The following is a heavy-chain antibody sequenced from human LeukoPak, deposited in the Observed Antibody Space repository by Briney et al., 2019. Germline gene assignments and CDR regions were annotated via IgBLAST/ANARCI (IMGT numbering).Heavy chain of an antibody. Sequence: GGSLRLSCAASGFTFDAFGMTWVRQAPGKGLEWVSAIRGDAGGTGYADSVKGRFTISRDNSKNTLYLQMNSLRTEDTAVYYRARALGSSWDSSLDSWGQGTLVPVSS. CDR3: ARALGSSWDSSLDS. CDR2: IRGDAGGT. D-gene: IGHD6-13*01. CDR1: GFTFDAFG. J-gene: IGHJ4*02. V-gene: IGHV3-20*04.